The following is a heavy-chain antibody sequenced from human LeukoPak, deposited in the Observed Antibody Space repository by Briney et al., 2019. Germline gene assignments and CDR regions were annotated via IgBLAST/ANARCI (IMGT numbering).Heavy chain of an antibody. J-gene: IGHJ4*02. D-gene: IGHD1-26*01. CDR2: IYHDGNT. Sequence: SETLSLTCTVSGGSVSSSDYYWGWIRQPPGKGLEWIASIYHDGNTYYNPSLMGRLTISVDTSKNQFSLKLSSVTAADTAVYYCARRNSGSLSSLSDHWGLGTLVIVSS. CDR3: ARRNSGSLSSLSDH. V-gene: IGHV4-39*01. CDR1: GGSVSSSDYY.